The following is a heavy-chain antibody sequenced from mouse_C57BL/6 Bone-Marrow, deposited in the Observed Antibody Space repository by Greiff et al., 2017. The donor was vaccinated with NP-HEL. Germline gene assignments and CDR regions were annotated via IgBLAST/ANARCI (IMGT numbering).Heavy chain of an antibody. Sequence: QVQLQQSGAELVRPGASVTLSCKASGYTFTDYEMHWVKQTPVHGLEWIGAIDPETGGTASNQKFKGKAILTADKSSSTAYMELRSLTSEDSAVYYCTRGTTVVAGGENYAMDYWGQGTSVTVSS. J-gene: IGHJ4*01. D-gene: IGHD1-1*01. CDR2: IDPETGGT. V-gene: IGHV1-15*01. CDR3: TRGTTVVAGGENYAMDY. CDR1: GYTFTDYE.